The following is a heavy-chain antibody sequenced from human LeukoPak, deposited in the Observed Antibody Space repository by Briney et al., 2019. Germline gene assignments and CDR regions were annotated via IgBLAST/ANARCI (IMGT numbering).Heavy chain of an antibody. CDR1: GFTFSSYS. J-gene: IGHJ3*01. V-gene: IGHV3-30*04. CDR2: ISYDGSNK. Sequence: GGSLRLSCAASGFTFSSYSMHWVRQAPGKGLDWVAIISYDGSNKYYADSVKGRFTISRDNSKNTLYLQMNSLRAEDTAVYYCAKFFTGEYVRAFDVWGQGTMVTVSS. D-gene: IGHD3-10*02. CDR3: AKFFTGEYVRAFDV.